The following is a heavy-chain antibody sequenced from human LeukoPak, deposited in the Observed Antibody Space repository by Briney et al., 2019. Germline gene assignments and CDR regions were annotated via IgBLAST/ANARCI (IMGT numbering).Heavy chain of an antibody. Sequence: ASVKVSCKASGGTFSSYAISWVRQAPGQGLEWMGGIIPIFGTANYAQKFQGRVTITADESTSTAYMELRSLRSDDTAVYYCARVWGLRDAFDMWGQGTMVTVSS. D-gene: IGHD3-10*01. V-gene: IGHV1-69*13. CDR1: GGTFSSYA. CDR3: ARVWGLRDAFDM. J-gene: IGHJ3*02. CDR2: IIPIFGTA.